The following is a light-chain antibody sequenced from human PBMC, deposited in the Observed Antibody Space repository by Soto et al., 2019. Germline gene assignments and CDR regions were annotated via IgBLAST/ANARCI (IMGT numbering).Light chain of an antibody. Sequence: DIQMTQSPSTLSASVGDRVTITCRASQSISSWLAWYQQKPGKAPKLLIYDASSLESGVPSRFSGSGSGTEFTLTISSLQPDDFATYYCQQYNSYSRTFGRGTKVDNK. CDR2: DAS. CDR3: QQYNSYSRT. CDR1: QSISSW. J-gene: IGKJ1*01. V-gene: IGKV1-5*01.